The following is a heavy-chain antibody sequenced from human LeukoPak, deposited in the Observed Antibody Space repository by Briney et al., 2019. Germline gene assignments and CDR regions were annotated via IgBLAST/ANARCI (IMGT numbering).Heavy chain of an antibody. Sequence: SETLSLTCTVSGGSISSYYWSWIRQPPGKGLEWIGYIYYSGSTNYNPSLKSRATISVDTSKNQFSLKLSSVTAADTAVYYCARGMEMATDAFDYWGQGTQVTVSS. D-gene: IGHD5-24*01. CDR3: ARGMEMATDAFDY. V-gene: IGHV4-59*01. CDR1: GGSISSYY. CDR2: IYYSGST. J-gene: IGHJ4*02.